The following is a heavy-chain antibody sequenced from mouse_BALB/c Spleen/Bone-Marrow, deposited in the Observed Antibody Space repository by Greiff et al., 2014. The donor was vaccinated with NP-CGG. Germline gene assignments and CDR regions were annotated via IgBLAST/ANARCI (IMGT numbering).Heavy chain of an antibody. CDR2: IYPGSGST. V-gene: IGHV1S22*01. CDR1: GYTFTSYW. J-gene: IGHJ4*01. Sequence: LQQPGSELVRPGASVKLSCKASGYTFTSYWMHWVKQRPGQGLDWIGNIYPGSGSTNYDEKFENKATLAVDTSSRTAYMQLSSLTSEDSAVYYCTRGQLGLPSMDYWGQGTSVTVSS. D-gene: IGHD3-1*01. CDR3: TRGQLGLPSMDY.